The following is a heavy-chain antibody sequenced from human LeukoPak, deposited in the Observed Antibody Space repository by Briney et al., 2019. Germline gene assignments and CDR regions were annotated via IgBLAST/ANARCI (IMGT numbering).Heavy chain of an antibody. CDR2: ISGDGGST. CDR1: GFTFDDYA. D-gene: IGHD6-13*01. V-gene: IGHV3-43*02. Sequence: GGSLRLSCAASGFTFDDYAMHWVRQAPGKGLEWVSLISGDGGSTYYADSVKGRFTISRDNSKNSLYLQMKSLRTEDTALYYCAKGPRFSSSWYYFDYWGQGTLVTVSS. CDR3: AKGPRFSSSWYYFDY. J-gene: IGHJ4*02.